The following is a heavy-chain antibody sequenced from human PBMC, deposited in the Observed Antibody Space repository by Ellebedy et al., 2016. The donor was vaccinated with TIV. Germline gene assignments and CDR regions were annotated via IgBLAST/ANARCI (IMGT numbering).Heavy chain of an antibody. J-gene: IGHJ4*02. CDR3: AKGRGGGSDSSAPRYYFDS. CDR2: ISHTGSRT. V-gene: IGHV3-23*01. D-gene: IGHD6-19*01. CDR1: GFTFSGYA. Sequence: PGGSLRLSCVASGFTFSGYAMSWVRQAPGKGLEWVSTISHTGSRTYYANSVEGRFLIPRDNSKRTLYLQMNSLRAEDTAVYYCAKGRGGGSDSSAPRYYFDSWGLGTLVTVSS.